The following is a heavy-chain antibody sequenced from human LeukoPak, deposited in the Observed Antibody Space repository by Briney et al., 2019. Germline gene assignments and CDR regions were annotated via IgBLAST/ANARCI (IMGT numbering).Heavy chain of an antibody. V-gene: IGHV3-11*01. Sequence: GWSLRLSCAASGFTFSDYYMSGIRQAPGKGLEWVSYISSSGRTIYYADSVKGRFTISRDNAKNSLYLQMNSLRAEDTAVYYCARVRLDSSWYDHWGQGTLVTVSS. J-gene: IGHJ5*02. CDR3: ARVRLDSSWYDH. CDR2: ISSSGRTI. D-gene: IGHD3/OR15-3a*01. CDR1: GFTFSDYY.